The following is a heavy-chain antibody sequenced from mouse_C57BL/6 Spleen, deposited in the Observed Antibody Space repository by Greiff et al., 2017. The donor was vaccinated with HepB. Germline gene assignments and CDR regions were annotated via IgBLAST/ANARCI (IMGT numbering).Heavy chain of an antibody. V-gene: IGHV1-69*01. CDR1: GYTFTSYW. CDR3: ARKGFYAMDY. CDR2: IDPSDSYT. Sequence: VQLQQPGAELVMPGASVKPSCKASGYTFTSYWMHWVKQRPGQGLEWIGEIDPSDSYTNYNQKFKGKSTLTVDKSSSTAYMPLSSLTSEDSAVYYCARKGFYAMDYWGQGTSVTVSS. J-gene: IGHJ4*01.